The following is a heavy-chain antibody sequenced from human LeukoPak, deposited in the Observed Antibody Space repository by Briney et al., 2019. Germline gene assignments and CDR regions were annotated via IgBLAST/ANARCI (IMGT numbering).Heavy chain of an antibody. CDR3: ARAGGSTSHSFAGYYGMDV. D-gene: IGHD2-2*01. CDR1: GGTFSSYA. Sequence: ASVKVSCKASGGTFSSYAISWVRQAPGQGLEWMGRIIPILGIANYAQKFQGRVTITADKSTSTAYMELSSLRSEDTAVYYCARAGGSTSHSFAGYYGMDVWGQGTTVTVSS. V-gene: IGHV1-69*04. CDR2: IIPILGIA. J-gene: IGHJ6*02.